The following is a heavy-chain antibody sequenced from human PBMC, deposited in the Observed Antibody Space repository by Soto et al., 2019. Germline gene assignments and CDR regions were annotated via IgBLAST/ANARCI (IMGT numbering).Heavy chain of an antibody. CDR2: IYYSGST. V-gene: IGHV4-61*01. CDR1: GGSVSSGSYY. Sequence: PSETLSLTCTVSGGSVSSGSYYWSWIRQPPGKGLERIGYIYYSGSTNYNPSLKSRVTISVDTSKNQFSLKLSFVTAAERVVYYCAMGGYCGGGSCYCLSRMDVLGQGATVTVSS. D-gene: IGHD2-15*01. J-gene: IGHJ6*02. CDR3: AMGGYCGGGSCYCLSRMDV.